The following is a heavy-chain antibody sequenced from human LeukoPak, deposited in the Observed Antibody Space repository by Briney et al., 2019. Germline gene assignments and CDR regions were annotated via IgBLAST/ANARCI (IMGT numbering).Heavy chain of an antibody. D-gene: IGHD6-19*01. V-gene: IGHV3-23*01. CDR3: ARGGGWYSDY. J-gene: IGHJ4*02. CDR1: GFTFSSYA. CDR2: ISGSGGST. Sequence: GGSLRLSCAASGFTFSSYAMSWVRQAPGKGLEWVSAISGSGGSTYYADSVKGRFTISRDNVNNSLYLQMSSLRAEDTAVYYCARGGGWYSDYWGQGTLDTVSA.